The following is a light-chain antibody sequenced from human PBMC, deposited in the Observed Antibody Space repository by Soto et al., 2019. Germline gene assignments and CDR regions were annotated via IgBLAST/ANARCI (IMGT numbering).Light chain of an antibody. J-gene: IGKJ2*01. CDR2: GAF. Sequence: EIVLTQSPGTLSLSPGERATLSCRASQGIKNNLLAWYQQRPGQAPRLLIYGAFNRATGFPDRFSASASGTDFTLTISRLEPEDFAVYYCQHYGGSPYTFGQGTKVEI. CDR1: QGIKNNL. CDR3: QHYGGSPYT. V-gene: IGKV3-20*01.